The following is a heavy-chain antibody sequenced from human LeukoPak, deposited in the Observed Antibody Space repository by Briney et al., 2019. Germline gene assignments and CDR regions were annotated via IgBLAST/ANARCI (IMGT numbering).Heavy chain of an antibody. V-gene: IGHV3-33*01. CDR3: ARDIASRRFDY. Sequence: GGSLRLSCAASGFTFSSYGMHWVRQAPGKGLEWVAVIWYDGSNKYYADSVKGRFTISRDNSKNTLYLQMNSLGAEDMAVYYCARDIASRRFDYWGQGTLVTVSS. D-gene: IGHD6-6*01. CDR1: GFTFSSYG. J-gene: IGHJ4*02. CDR2: IWYDGSNK.